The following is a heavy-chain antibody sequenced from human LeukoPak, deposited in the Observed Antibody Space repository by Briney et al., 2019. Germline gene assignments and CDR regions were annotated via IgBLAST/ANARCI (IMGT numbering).Heavy chain of an antibody. D-gene: IGHD3-22*01. V-gene: IGHV3-30*18. Sequence: GGSLRLSCAASGFTFSSYGIHWVRQSPGKGLEWVAVVSYLGDDQFYAESVKGRFTISRDNSKKTVFLQMNSLRGEDTAVYYCAKDRSSGPHYYYGMDVWGRGTTVIVSS. CDR2: VSYLGDDQ. J-gene: IGHJ6*02. CDR3: AKDRSSGPHYYYGMDV. CDR1: GFTFSSYG.